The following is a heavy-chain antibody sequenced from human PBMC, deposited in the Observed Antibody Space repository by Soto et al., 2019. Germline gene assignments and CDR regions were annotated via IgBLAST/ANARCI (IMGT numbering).Heavy chain of an antibody. D-gene: IGHD6-13*01. CDR3: ARRSSSWYFDY. V-gene: IGHV3-23*01. J-gene: IGHJ4*02. Sequence: EVQLLESGGGLVQPGGSLRLSCAASGFTFSNYAMNWVRQAPGKGLEWVSAISGSGDSTYYADSVKGRFTISRDSSKNTLYLQMNSLRAEDTAVYYCARRSSSWYFDYWGQGTLVTVSS. CDR2: ISGSGDST. CDR1: GFTFSNYA.